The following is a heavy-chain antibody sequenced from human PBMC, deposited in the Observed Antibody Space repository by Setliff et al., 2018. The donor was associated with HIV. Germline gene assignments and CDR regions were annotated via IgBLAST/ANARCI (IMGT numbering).Heavy chain of an antibody. CDR1: GFSFSSYS. CDR3: ARDFCGSSCSSGYGYFDH. V-gene: IGHV3-48*01. CDR2: ISPSSTII. J-gene: IGHJ4*02. D-gene: IGHD2-15*01. Sequence: PGGSLRLSCGASGFSFSSYSMNWVRQAPGKGLEWVSYISPSSTIIYYPDSAKGRFTTSRDNARNSLYLEMNSLRADDTAVYYCARDFCGSSCSSGYGYFDHWGQGTLVTVSS.